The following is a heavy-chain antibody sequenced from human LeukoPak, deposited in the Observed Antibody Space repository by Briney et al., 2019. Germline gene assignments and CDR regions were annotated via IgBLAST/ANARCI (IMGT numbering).Heavy chain of an antibody. J-gene: IGHJ4*02. CDR3: ARYFWSGYYPDY. V-gene: IGHV3-11*01. D-gene: IGHD3-3*01. Sequence: PGGSLRLSCAASGFTFSDYYVSWIRQAPGKGLEWVSYISSSGSTIYYADSVKGRFTISRDNAKNSLYLQMNSLRAEDTAVYYCARYFWSGYYPDYWGQGTLVTVSS. CDR1: GFTFSDYY. CDR2: ISSSGSTI.